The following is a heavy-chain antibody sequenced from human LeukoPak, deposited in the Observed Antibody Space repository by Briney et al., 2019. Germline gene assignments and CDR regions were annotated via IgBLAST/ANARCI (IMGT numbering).Heavy chain of an antibody. CDR1: GFTFSSYG. CDR2: IRYDGSNK. Sequence: GGSLRLSCAASGFTFSSYGMHWVRQAPGKGLEWVAFIRYDGSNKYYADSVKGRFTISRDNSKNTLYLQMNSLRAEDTAVYYCAKEKGKYYYDSSGYYGSYYYYYMDVWGKGTTVTVSS. V-gene: IGHV3-30*02. J-gene: IGHJ6*03. D-gene: IGHD3-22*01. CDR3: AKEKGKYYYDSSGYYGSYYYYYMDV.